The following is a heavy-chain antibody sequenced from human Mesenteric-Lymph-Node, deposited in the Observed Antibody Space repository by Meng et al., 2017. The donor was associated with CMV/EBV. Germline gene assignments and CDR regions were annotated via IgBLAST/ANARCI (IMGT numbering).Heavy chain of an antibody. J-gene: IGHJ1*01. CDR1: GFTFSSYW. V-gene: IGHV3-7*01. CDR3: ARDGCSSTSCPKYFQH. CDR2: IKQDGSEK. Sequence: GESLKISCAASGFTFSSYWMSWVRQAPGKGLEWVANIKQDGSEKYYVDSVKGRFTISRDNAKNSLYLQMNSLRAEDTAVYYCARDGCSSTSCPKYFQHWGQGTLVTVSS. D-gene: IGHD2-2*01.